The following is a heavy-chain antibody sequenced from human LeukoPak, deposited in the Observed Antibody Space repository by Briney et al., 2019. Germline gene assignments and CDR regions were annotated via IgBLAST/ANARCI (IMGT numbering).Heavy chain of an antibody. J-gene: IGHJ4*02. CDR3: ARAREDYDYVWGSYPKYYFDY. D-gene: IGHD3-16*02. Sequence: GASVKVSCKASGYTFTSYGISWVRQAPGQGLEWMVWISAYNGNTNYAQKLQGRVTMTTDTSTSTAYMELRSLRSDDTAVYYCARAREDYDYVWGSYPKYYFDYWGQGTLVTVSS. V-gene: IGHV1-18*01. CDR1: GYTFTSYG. CDR2: ISAYNGNT.